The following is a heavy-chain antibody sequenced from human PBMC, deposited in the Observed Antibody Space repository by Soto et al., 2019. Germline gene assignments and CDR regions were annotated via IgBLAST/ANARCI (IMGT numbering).Heavy chain of an antibody. D-gene: IGHD3-10*01. CDR2: ISGSGGST. CDR1: GFTFSSYA. CDR3: AKIVRSDGSGSYHYYYYYGMDV. J-gene: IGHJ6*02. V-gene: IGHV3-23*01. Sequence: GGSLRLSCAASGFTFSSYAMSWVRQAPGKGLEWVSAISGSGGSTYYADSVKGRFTISRDNSKNTLYLQMNSLRAEDTAVYYCAKIVRSDGSGSYHYYYYYGMDVWGQGTTVTVSS.